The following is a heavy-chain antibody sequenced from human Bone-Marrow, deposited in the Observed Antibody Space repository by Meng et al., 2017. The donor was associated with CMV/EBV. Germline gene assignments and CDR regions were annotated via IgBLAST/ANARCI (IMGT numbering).Heavy chain of an antibody. Sequence: GGSLRLSCAASGFTFSSYGMTWVRQAPGKGLEWVGRIKSKTDGGTTDYAAPVKGRFTISRDDSKNTLYLQMNSLKTEDTAVYYCTTGLSVAPDYYGMDVWGQGTTVTVSS. J-gene: IGHJ6*02. V-gene: IGHV3-15*01. D-gene: IGHD2-15*01. CDR1: GFTFSSYG. CDR2: IKSKTDGGTT. CDR3: TTGLSVAPDYYGMDV.